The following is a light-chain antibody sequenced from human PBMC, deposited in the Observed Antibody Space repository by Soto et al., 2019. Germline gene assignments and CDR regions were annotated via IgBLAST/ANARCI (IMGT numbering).Light chain of an antibody. CDR3: QQYGSSPGT. CDR2: GAS. J-gene: IGKJ1*01. V-gene: IGKV3-20*01. Sequence: EIVLTQSPGTLSLSPGERATLSCRASQSVTSNYLALYQQKPGQAPRLLIFGASIRDTGIPDRFSGRGSGTVFTLTISRLEPEDFAVYYCQQYGSSPGTFGPGTKVDIK. CDR1: QSVTSNY.